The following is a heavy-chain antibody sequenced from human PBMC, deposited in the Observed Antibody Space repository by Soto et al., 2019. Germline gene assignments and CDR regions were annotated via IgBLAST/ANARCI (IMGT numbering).Heavy chain of an antibody. D-gene: IGHD6-6*01. CDR1: SASLSSSTYY. CDR3: ASSSPFHY. Sequence: QLQLQESGPGLVKPSETLSLTCSVSSASLSSSTYYWSWIRQPPGRGPEWIGSIYYSGNTYYKPSXKSRVSISIDTSRNPFSLKLPSVTAADTGVYYCASSSPFHYWGPGILVTVSS. V-gene: IGHV4-39*01. CDR2: IYYSGNT. J-gene: IGHJ4*02.